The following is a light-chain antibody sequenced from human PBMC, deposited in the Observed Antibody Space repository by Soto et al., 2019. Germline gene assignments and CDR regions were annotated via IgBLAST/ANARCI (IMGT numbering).Light chain of an antibody. CDR1: QSVSNY. CDR2: GAS. CDR3: QQYNNWPRA. J-gene: IGKJ4*01. Sequence: EIVMTQSPATLSVSAGETATLSCRASQSVSNYLAWYQQKPGQAPKLLIYGASMRASGVPARFSGSGSGTEFTVTISSLQSEDFAVYYCQQYNNWPRAFGGGTKVEI. V-gene: IGKV3-15*01.